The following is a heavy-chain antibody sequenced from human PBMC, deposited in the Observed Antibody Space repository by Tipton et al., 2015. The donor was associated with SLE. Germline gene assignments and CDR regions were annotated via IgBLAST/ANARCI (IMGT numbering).Heavy chain of an antibody. Sequence: LSLTCTVSGYSISSGYYWGWIRQPPGKGLEWIGSIYHSGSTYYNPSLKSRVTISVDTSKNRFSLKLSSVTAADTAVYYCARDRDFSHYYYYGMDVWGQGTTVTVSS. CDR2: IYHSGST. J-gene: IGHJ6*02. CDR3: ARDRDFSHYYYYGMDV. V-gene: IGHV4-38-2*02. D-gene: IGHD2/OR15-2a*01. CDR1: GYSISSGYY.